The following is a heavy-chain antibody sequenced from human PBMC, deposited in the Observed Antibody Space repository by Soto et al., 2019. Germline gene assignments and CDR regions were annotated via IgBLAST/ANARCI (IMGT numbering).Heavy chain of an antibody. D-gene: IGHD6-19*01. Sequence: QVQLQESGPGLVKPSETLSLTCTVSGGSISSYYWSWIRQPAGKGLEWIGRIYTSGSTNYNPSLKSRVTMSVDTSKNQFSLKLSSVTAADTAVYYCARDHWDPGIAVAGTRSRTLDPWGQGTLVTVSS. CDR3: ARDHWDPGIAVAGTRSRTLDP. CDR2: IYTSGST. CDR1: GGSISSYY. V-gene: IGHV4-4*07. J-gene: IGHJ5*02.